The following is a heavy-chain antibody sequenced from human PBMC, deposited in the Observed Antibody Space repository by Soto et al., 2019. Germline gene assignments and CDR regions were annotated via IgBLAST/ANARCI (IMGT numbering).Heavy chain of an antibody. Sequence: SETLSLTCTVSGGSISSSSYYWGWIRQPPGKGLEWIGSIYYSGSTYYNPSLKSRVTISVDTSKNQFSLKLSSVTAADTAVYYCAGTSSSGWLVNDYWGQGTLVTVSS. CDR1: GGSISSSSYY. D-gene: IGHD6-19*01. J-gene: IGHJ4*02. CDR2: IYYSGST. V-gene: IGHV4-39*01. CDR3: AGTSSSGWLVNDY.